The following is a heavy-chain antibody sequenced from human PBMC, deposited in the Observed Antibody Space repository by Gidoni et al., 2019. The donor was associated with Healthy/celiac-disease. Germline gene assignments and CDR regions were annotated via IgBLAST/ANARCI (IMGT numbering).Heavy chain of an antibody. V-gene: IGHV3-23*04. D-gene: IGHD3-3*01. CDR1: RCTLSNYA. CDR2: ISGSAGST. J-gene: IGHJ4*02. CDR3: ATDSYDFWSGYPGYYFDS. Sequence: EVQLVESGGGVVQPGGSLRLSCEASRCTLSNYAMSWVRQAPGKGLEWVSSISGSAGSTNYADSVKRRFTISRDNSKNTLYLQMTSLRVEDTAVYYCATDSYDFWSGYPGYYFDSWGQGTLVTVSS.